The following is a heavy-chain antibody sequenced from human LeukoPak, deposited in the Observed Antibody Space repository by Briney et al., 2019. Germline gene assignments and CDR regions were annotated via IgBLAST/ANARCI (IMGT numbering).Heavy chain of an antibody. CDR3: ARDGSGRWYFDY. V-gene: IGHV3-33*01. D-gene: IGHD3-10*01. CDR1: GFAFSSYG. Sequence: GGSLRLSCAASGFAFSSYGMHWVRQAPGKGLEWVAVIWYDGSNKYYADSVKGRFTISRDNSKNTLYLQMNSLRAEDTAVYYCARDGSGRWYFDYWGQGTLVTVSS. CDR2: IWYDGSNK. J-gene: IGHJ4*02.